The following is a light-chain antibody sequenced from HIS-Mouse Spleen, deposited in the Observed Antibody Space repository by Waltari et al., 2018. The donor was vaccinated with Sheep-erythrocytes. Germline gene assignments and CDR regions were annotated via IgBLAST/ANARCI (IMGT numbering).Light chain of an antibody. CDR1: SPNSASNT. Sequence: QSVLTQPPSASGTPGQRVTISCSGSSPNSASNTVNWYQQLPGTAPKLLIYSNNQRPSGVPDRFSGSKSGTSASLTISGLQAEDEADYYCCSYAGSYNHVFATGTKVTVL. J-gene: IGLJ1*01. CDR2: SNN. CDR3: CSYAGSYNHV. V-gene: IGLV1-44*01.